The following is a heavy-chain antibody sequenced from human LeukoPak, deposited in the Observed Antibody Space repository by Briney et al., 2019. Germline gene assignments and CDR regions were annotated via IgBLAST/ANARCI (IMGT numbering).Heavy chain of an antibody. CDR3: ASAQINQYSSSWYDY. D-gene: IGHD6-13*01. CDR1: GYTFTSYD. V-gene: IGHV1-8*03. Sequence: GASVKVSCKASGYTFTSYDINWVRQATGQGLEWMGWMNPNSGNTGYAQKFQGRVTITTDESTSTAYMELSSLRSEDTAVYYCASAQINQYSSSWYDYWGQGTLVTVSS. CDR2: MNPNSGNT. J-gene: IGHJ4*02.